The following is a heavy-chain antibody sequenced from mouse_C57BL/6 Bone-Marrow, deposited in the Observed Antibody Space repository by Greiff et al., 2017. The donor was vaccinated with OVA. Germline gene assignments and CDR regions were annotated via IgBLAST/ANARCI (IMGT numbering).Heavy chain of an antibody. CDR2: IHPNSGST. Sequence: VQLQQPGAELVKPGASVKLSCKASGYTFTSYWMHWVKQRPGQGLEWIGMIHPNSGSTNYNEKFKSKATLTVDKSSSTAYMQLSSLTSEDSAVYYCAIPTTVVEAGYWGQGTTLTVSS. J-gene: IGHJ2*01. D-gene: IGHD1-1*01. CDR1: GYTFTSYW. V-gene: IGHV1-64*01. CDR3: AIPTTVVEAGY.